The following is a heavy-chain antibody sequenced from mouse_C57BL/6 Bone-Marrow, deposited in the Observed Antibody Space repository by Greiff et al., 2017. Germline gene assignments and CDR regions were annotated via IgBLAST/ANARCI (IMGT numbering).Heavy chain of an antibody. J-gene: IGHJ2*01. V-gene: IGHV14-4*01. CDR1: GFNIKDDY. CDR2: IDPENGDT. D-gene: IGHD1-1*01. Sequence: VQLQQSGAELVRPGASVKLSCTASGFNIKDDYMHWVKQRPEQGLEWIGWIDPENGDTEYASKFQGKATITSDTSSNPAYLQLSSLTSEDTAVYYCTTITTVVAGFDYWGQGTTLTVSS. CDR3: TTITTVVAGFDY.